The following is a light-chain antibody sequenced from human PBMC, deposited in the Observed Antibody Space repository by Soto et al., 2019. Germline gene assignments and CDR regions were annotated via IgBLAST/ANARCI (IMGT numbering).Light chain of an antibody. J-gene: IGKJ1*01. CDR2: DAS. Sequence: EIVMTQSPATLSVSPGEKATLSCRASQSVTSYLAGYQQTPGQAPGLLIQDASARATDVPARFSGSGSGTEFTLTISRLQSEDFAVYYCQQYSNWPWTFGQGTKGEI. CDR1: QSVTSY. CDR3: QQYSNWPWT. V-gene: IGKV3-15*01.